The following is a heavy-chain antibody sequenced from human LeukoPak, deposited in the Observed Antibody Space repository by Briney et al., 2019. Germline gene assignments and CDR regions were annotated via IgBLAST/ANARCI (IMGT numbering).Heavy chain of an antibody. Sequence: KPSETLSLTCTVSGGSISSYYWSLIRQPPGKGLEWIGYIYYSGSTNYNPSLKSRVTISVDTSKNQFSLKLSSVTAADTAVYYCARVDSSGWYPQIDYWGQGTLVTVSS. J-gene: IGHJ4*02. CDR2: IYYSGST. CDR1: GGSISSYY. CDR3: ARVDSSGWYPQIDY. V-gene: IGHV4-59*01. D-gene: IGHD6-19*01.